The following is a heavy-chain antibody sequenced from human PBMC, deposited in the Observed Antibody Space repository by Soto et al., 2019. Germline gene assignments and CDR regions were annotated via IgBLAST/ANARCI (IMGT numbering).Heavy chain of an antibody. CDR3: ARDGGFYYVMDF. Sequence: SETLSLTCTVSGGSIGSYYWNWIRQPPGKGLEWIGYIYYSGSTNYNPSLKSRVTISVDTSKNQFSLKLSSVTAADTAVYYCARDGGFYYVMDFWGQGTTVTVSS. CDR2: IYYSGST. J-gene: IGHJ6*02. V-gene: IGHV4-59*01. CDR1: GGSIGSYY. D-gene: IGHD3-3*01.